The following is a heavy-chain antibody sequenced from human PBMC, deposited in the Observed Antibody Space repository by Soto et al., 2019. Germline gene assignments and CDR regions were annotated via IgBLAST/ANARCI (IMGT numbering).Heavy chain of an antibody. V-gene: IGHV4-30-2*01. D-gene: IGHD6-13*01. CDR1: GGSISSGGYS. Sequence: TSETLPLTCAVSGGSISSGGYSWSWIRQPPGKGLEWIGYIYHSGSTYYNPSLKSRVTISVDRSKNQFSLKLSSVTAADTAVYYCARNEAAAGTVDYWGQGTLVTAPQ. CDR2: IYHSGST. CDR3: ARNEAAAGTVDY. J-gene: IGHJ4*02.